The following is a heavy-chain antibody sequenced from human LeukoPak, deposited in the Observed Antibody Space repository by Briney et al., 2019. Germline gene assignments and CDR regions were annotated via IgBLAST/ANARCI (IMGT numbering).Heavy chain of an antibody. V-gene: IGHV4-39*07. CDR3: RHRNDYGGNSGSYYYYMDV. CDR1: GGSISSSSYY. CDR2: IYYSGST. Sequence: PSETLSLTCTVSGGSISSSSYYWGWIRQPPGKGLEWIGGIYYSGSTYYNPSLKSRVTISVDTSKNQFSLKLSSVTAADTAVYYCRHRNDYGGNSGSYYYYMDVWGKGTTVTVSS. J-gene: IGHJ6*03. D-gene: IGHD4-23*01.